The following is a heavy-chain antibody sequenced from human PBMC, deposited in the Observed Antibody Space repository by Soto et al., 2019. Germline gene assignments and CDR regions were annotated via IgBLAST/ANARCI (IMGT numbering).Heavy chain of an antibody. V-gene: IGHV3-23*01. CDR2: ISGSGDRT. J-gene: IGHJ4*02. D-gene: IGHD3-16*02. CDR1: GITIINYP. Sequence: EVQLLESGGGWVQPGGSLRLSCAASGITIINYPMSWVRQAPGKGLDWVSGISGSGDRTYYEDSAKGRFSISKDISKNSLSLQLDSLAVEDTAIYFCVKDDGGYPSTAPHWGQGTLVTVSS. CDR3: VKDDGGYPSTAPH.